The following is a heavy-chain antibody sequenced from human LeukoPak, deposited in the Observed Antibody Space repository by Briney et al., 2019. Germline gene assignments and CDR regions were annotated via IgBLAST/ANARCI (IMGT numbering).Heavy chain of an antibody. CDR2: IYYSGST. J-gene: IGHJ5*02. V-gene: IGHV4-39*07. CDR1: GGSISSSSYY. D-gene: IGHD6-6*01. Sequence: SETLSLTCTVSGGSISSSSYYWGWIRQPPGKGLEWIGSIYYSGSTYYNPSLKSRVTISVDTSKNQFSLKLRSVTAADTAVYYCARLATLSTVAARGRTWFDAWGQGTLVTVSS. CDR3: ARLATLSTVAARGRTWFDA.